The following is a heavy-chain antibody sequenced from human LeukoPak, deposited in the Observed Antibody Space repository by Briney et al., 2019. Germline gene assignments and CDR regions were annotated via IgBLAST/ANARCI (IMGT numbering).Heavy chain of an antibody. CDR2: IYYSGST. CDR3: ARVWGDYVWGSYRFDYFDY. V-gene: IGHV4-59*01. CDR1: GGSISSYY. J-gene: IGHJ4*02. Sequence: PSETLSLTCTVSGGSISSYYWSWIRQSPGKGLEWIGYIYYSGSTNYNPSLKSRVTISVDTSKNQFSLKLSSVTAADTAVYYCARVWGDYVWGSYRFDYFDYWGQGTLVTVSS. D-gene: IGHD3-16*02.